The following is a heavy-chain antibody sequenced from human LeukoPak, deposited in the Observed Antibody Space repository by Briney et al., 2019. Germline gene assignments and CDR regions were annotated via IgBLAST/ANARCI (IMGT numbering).Heavy chain of an antibody. J-gene: IGHJ4*02. D-gene: IGHD1-26*01. V-gene: IGHV3-30*19. CDR3: ARAESATTTDFDY. Sequence: GGSLRLSCAASGFTFSHYGMHWVRQAPGKGLEWVAVISYDGSNKYYADSVKGRFTISRDNSKNTLYLQMNSLRAEDTAVYYCARAESATTTDFDYWGQGALVTVSS. CDR2: ISYDGSNK. CDR1: GFTFSHYG.